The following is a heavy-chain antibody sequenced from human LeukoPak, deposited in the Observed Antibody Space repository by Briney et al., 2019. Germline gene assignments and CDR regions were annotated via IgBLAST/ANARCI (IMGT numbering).Heavy chain of an antibody. CDR3: ARGENYYDSSGSSAGDAFDI. Sequence: ASVKVSCKASGYTFTSYYMHWVRQAPGQGLESMGIINPSGGSTSYAQKFQGRVTMTRDTSTSTVYMELSSLRSEDTAVYYCARGENYYDSSGSSAGDAFDIWGQGTMVTVSS. CDR1: GYTFTSYY. V-gene: IGHV1-46*01. CDR2: INPSGGST. J-gene: IGHJ3*02. D-gene: IGHD3-22*01.